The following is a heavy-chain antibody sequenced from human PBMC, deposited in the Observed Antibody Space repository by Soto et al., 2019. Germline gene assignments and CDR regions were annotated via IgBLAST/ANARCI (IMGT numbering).Heavy chain of an antibody. J-gene: IGHJ4*02. D-gene: IGHD3-10*01. CDR1: GFTCISYA. CDR2: ISGSGGST. V-gene: IGHV3-23*01. CDR3: ANLNSVLLWFGEFPGY. Sequence: PGGSLRLSCAASGFTCISYAMSWVRQAPGKGLEWVSAISGSGGSTYYADSVKGRFTISRDNSKNTLYLQMNSLRAEDTAVYYCANLNSVLLWFGEFPGYWGQGTLVTVSS.